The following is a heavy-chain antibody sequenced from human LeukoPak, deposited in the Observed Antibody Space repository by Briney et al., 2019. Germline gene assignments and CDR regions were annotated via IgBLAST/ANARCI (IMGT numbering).Heavy chain of an antibody. D-gene: IGHD2-15*01. CDR1: GFTFNSYV. V-gene: IGHV3-23*01. CDR2: INGGGGNT. Sequence: PGGSLRLSCAASGFTFNSYVMSWVRQAPGKGLEWVSAINGGGGNTYYADSVKGRFTISRDNSKIMVYLQMNTLRADDTAVYYCAKSVVVITFRFDDWGQGALVTVSS. CDR3: AKSVVVITFRFDD. J-gene: IGHJ4*02.